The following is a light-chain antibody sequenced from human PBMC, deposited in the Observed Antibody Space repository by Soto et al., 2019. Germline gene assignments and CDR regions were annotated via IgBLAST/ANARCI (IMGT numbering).Light chain of an antibody. CDR3: SSYAGSNNLV. J-gene: IGLJ3*02. CDR1: SSDIGGYDY. V-gene: IGLV2-8*01. Sequence: QSALTQPPSASGSPGQSVTISCTGTSSDIGGYDYVSWYQQHPGKAPKLIIYEVNKRPSGVPDRFSGSKSGNTASLTVSGLQDEDEADYYCSSYAGSNNLVFAGGTKVTVL. CDR2: EVN.